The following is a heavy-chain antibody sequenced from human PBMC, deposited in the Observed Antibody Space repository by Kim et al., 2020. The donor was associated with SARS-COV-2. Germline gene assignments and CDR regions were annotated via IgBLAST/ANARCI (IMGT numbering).Heavy chain of an antibody. J-gene: IGHJ4*02. CDR3: AVYYYDSSGLNFLFDY. D-gene: IGHD3-22*01. CDR1: GGSISSGGYY. Sequence: SETLSLTCTVSGGSISSGGYYWSWIRQHPGKGLEWIGYIYYSGSTYYNPSLKSRVTISVDTSKNQFSLKLSSVTAADTAVYYCAVYYYDSSGLNFLFDYWGQGTLVTVSS. CDR2: IYYSGST. V-gene: IGHV4-31*03.